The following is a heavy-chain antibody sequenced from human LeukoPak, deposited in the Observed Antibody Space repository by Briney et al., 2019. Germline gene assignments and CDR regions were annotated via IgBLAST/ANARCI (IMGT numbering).Heavy chain of an antibody. V-gene: IGHV4-59*01. Sequence: SETLSLTCSVSGGSISGYYCSWIRQPPGKGLEWIGYIDDSGSTKYNPSLKSRVTISVDTSKNQLSLKLTSVTAADTAVYYCTRGVSSGNGGQGTLVTVSA. CDR1: GGSISGYY. CDR2: IDDSGST. D-gene: IGHD3-3*01. CDR3: TRGVSSGN. J-gene: IGHJ4*02.